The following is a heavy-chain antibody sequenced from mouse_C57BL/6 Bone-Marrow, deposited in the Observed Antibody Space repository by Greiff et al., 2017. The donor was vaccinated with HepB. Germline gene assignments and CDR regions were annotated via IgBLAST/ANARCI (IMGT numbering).Heavy chain of an antibody. V-gene: IGHV10-1*01. CDR2: IRSKSNNYAT. CDR1: GFSFNTYA. Sequence: EVKVVESGGGLVQPKGSLKLSCAASGFSFNTYAMNWVRQAPGKGLEWVARIRSKSNNYATYYADSVKDRFTISRDDSESMLYLQMNNLKTEDTAMYYCVRHGGLRRGFDYWGQGTTLTVSS. D-gene: IGHD2-4*01. J-gene: IGHJ2*01. CDR3: VRHGGLRRGFDY.